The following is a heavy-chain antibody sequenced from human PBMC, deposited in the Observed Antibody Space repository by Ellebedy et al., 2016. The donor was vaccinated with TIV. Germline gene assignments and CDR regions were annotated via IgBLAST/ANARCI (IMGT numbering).Heavy chain of an antibody. CDR1: GVSIISRSHY. V-gene: IGHV4-39*01. Sequence: MPSETLSLTCTVSGVSIISRSHYWGWIRQPPGKGLEWIGSIYFSGVTHYNPSLKSRVTIALDTSKNLFSLNLTSVTAADTAVYYCARHVSLSDGFDVWGQGTMVTVSS. J-gene: IGHJ3*01. CDR2: IYFSGVT. CDR3: ARHVSLSDGFDV.